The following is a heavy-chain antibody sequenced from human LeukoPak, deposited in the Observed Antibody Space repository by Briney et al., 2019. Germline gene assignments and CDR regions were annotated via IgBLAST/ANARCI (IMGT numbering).Heavy chain of an antibody. D-gene: IGHD6-13*01. CDR3: AKDIGIAAAGTEWYFDY. CDR1: GLPFDDYA. V-gene: IGHV3-9*01. J-gene: IGHJ4*02. Sequence: GRSLRLSCAASGLPFDDYAMHWVRQAPEKGLEWVTGISWNSCSIGYADSVKGRFTISRDNAKNSLYLQMNSLRADDTALYYCAKDIGIAAAGTEWYFDYWGQGTLVTVSS. CDR2: ISWNSCSI.